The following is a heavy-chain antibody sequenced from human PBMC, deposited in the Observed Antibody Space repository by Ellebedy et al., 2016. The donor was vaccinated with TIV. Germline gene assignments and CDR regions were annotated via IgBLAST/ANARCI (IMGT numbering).Heavy chain of an antibody. CDR2: ISADNGKT. D-gene: IGHD2-8*02. CDR3: ARDYRAGANTFDI. CDR1: GYTFTSYG. V-gene: IGHV1-18*01. Sequence: AASVKVSCKASGYTFTSYGISWVRQAPGQGLEWMGWISADNGKTNYGQKLQGRVTMTTDTSTSTVYMELRSLRSDDTAVYYCARDYRAGANTFDIWGQGTMVTVSS. J-gene: IGHJ3*02.